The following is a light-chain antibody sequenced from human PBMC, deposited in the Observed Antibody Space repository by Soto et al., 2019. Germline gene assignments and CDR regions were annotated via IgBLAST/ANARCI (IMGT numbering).Light chain of an antibody. Sequence: QSALTQPASVSGSPGQSITISCTGSTSDVGGYDYVSWYQQHPGKAPKLLIHDVNTRPSGVSDRFSGSKSGNTASLTISGLQAEDEADYYCSSFTTSTTVVFGGGTQLTVL. CDR3: SSFTTSTTVV. J-gene: IGLJ2*01. CDR2: DVN. V-gene: IGLV2-14*01. CDR1: TSDVGGYDY.